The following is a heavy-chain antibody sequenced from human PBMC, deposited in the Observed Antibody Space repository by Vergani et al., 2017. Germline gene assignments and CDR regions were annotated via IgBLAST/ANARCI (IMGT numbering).Heavy chain of an antibody. D-gene: IGHD5-12*01. CDR1: GYTFTSYY. CDR3: ARKDSGQYAFDI. J-gene: IGHJ3*02. V-gene: IGHV1-46*01. Sequence: QVQLVQSGAEVKKPGASVKVSCKASGYTFTSYYMHWVRQAPGQGLEWMGIINPSGGSTSYAQKFQGRVTMTRDTSTSTVYMELSSLRSEDTAVYYCARKDSGQYAFDIWGQGTMVTGSS. CDR2: INPSGGST.